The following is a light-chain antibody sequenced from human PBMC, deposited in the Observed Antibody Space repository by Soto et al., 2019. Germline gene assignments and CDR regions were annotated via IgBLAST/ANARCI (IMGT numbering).Light chain of an antibody. Sequence: QSALTQPRSVSGSLGQSVTISCTGTSSDVGTYNYVSWYQQHPGKAPKVMIYDVSERPSGVLDRFSGSKSGNTASLTISGLQAEDEADYYCCSYAGSPRYVLGTGTKVTVL. CDR1: SSDVGTYNY. J-gene: IGLJ1*01. CDR3: CSYAGSPRYV. V-gene: IGLV2-11*01. CDR2: DVS.